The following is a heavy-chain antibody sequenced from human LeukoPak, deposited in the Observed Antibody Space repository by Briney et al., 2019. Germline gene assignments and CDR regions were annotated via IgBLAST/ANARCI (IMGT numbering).Heavy chain of an antibody. V-gene: IGHV4-59*08. Sequence: SETLSLTCTVSGGSISSYYWSWIRQPPGKGLEWIGYIYYSGSTNYNPSLKSRVTISVDTSKNQFSLKLSSVTAADTAVYYCARHVSGRLLHLPAFDYWGQGTLVTVSS. CDR3: ARHVSGRLLHLPAFDY. CDR2: IYYSGST. CDR1: GGSISSYY. D-gene: IGHD5-24*01. J-gene: IGHJ4*02.